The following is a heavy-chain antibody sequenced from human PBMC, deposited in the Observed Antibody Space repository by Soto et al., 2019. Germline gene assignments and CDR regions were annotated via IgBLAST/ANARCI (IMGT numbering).Heavy chain of an antibody. CDR2: IYYSGST. J-gene: IGHJ6*02. Sequence: SETLSLTCTVSGGSISSGDYYWSWIRQPPGKGLEWIGYIYYSGSTYYNPSLKSRVTISVDTSKNQFSLKLSSVTAADTAVYYCVSAIPLLSYYYYGMDVWGQGTTVTVSS. V-gene: IGHV4-30-4*01. CDR3: VSAIPLLSYYYYGMDV. CDR1: GGSISSGDYY. D-gene: IGHD2-2*02.